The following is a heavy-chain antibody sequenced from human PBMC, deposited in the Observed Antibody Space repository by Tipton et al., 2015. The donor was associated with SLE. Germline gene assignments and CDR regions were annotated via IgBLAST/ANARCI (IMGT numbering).Heavy chain of an antibody. V-gene: IGHV4-39*07. J-gene: IGHJ5*02. CDR3: ARELRILGAKYWFDP. D-gene: IGHD1-26*01. Sequence: TLSLTCTVSGGSISSSSYYWGWIRQPTGKGLEWSGSIYYSGSTYYTPSLKSRVTISVDTTKNQFSLKLSSVTAADTAVYYCARELRILGAKYWFDPWGQGTLVTVSS. CDR2: IYYSGST. CDR1: GGSISSSSYY.